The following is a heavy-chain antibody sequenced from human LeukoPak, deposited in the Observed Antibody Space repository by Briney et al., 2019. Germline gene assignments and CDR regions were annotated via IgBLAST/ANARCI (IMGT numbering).Heavy chain of an antibody. CDR1: GYTFTGYY. D-gene: IGHD3-16*01. CDR3: ATQRGSYLWGTDFDY. V-gene: IGHV1-2*02. J-gene: IGHJ4*02. Sequence: GASVTVSCKASGYTFTGYYLHWVRQAPGQGLEWMGWINPNSGGTNYAQKFQGRVTMTRDTSISTAYMELSRLRSDDTAVYSCATQRGSYLWGTDFDYWGQGTLVIVSS. CDR2: INPNSGGT.